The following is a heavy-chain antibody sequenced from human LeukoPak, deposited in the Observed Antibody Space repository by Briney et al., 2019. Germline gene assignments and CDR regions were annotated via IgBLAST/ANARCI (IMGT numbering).Heavy chain of an antibody. V-gene: IGHV3-23*01. Sequence: GGSLRLSCAASGFTFSSYEMSWVRQAPGKGLEWVSAISGSGGSTYYADSVKGRFTISRDNSKNTLYLQMNSLRAEDTAVYYCAKDRRSQWLVQDYWGQGTLVTVSS. CDR1: GFTFSSYE. J-gene: IGHJ4*02. CDR3: AKDRRSQWLVQDY. CDR2: ISGSGGST. D-gene: IGHD6-19*01.